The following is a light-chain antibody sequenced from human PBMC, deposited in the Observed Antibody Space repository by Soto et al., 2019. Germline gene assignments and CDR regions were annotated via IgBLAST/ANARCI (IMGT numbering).Light chain of an antibody. CDR2: HAS. V-gene: IGKV1-5*01. Sequence: DIQMTQSPSTLSASVGDRVTITCRASQSISTYLAWYQQKPGKAPKLLIYHASTLESGVPSRFSGSGSGTEFTLTISSLQPDDFATYYCQQYNSYSYTFGQGTKLEIK. J-gene: IGKJ2*01. CDR1: QSISTY. CDR3: QQYNSYSYT.